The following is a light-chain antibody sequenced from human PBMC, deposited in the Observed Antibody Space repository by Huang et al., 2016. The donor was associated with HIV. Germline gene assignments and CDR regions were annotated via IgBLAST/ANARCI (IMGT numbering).Light chain of an antibody. CDR1: QSIGTW. J-gene: IGKJ1*01. CDR2: EAS. V-gene: IGKV1-5*03. CDR3: QHYHSFPWT. Sequence: DIQMTQSSATLSASVGDRVTITCRASQSIGTWLAWYQQKPGKAPNLLIYEASTLESGVPSRFSGGGSGTEFNLTINSLQPDDFATYSCQHYHSFPWTFGQGTKVEV.